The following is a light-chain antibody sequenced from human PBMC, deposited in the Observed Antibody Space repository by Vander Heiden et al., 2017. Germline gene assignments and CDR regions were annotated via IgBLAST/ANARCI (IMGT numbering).Light chain of an antibody. Sequence: EIVLTQSPATLSLSPGDRATIPCRASQSVSSYLDWYHQKPGQAPRLLIYDASYRATSIPATCSGSGSGTDYTLTISSREPEEFAVYYCQQRSNWPRYTFGQGTKLEIK. CDR1: QSVSSY. CDR3: QQRSNWPRYT. V-gene: IGKV3-11*01. J-gene: IGKJ2*01. CDR2: DAS.